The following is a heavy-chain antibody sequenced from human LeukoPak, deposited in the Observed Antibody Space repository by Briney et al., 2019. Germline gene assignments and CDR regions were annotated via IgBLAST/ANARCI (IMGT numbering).Heavy chain of an antibody. CDR2: INPSGGST. CDR3: AREMGRGTSGSAEGAFDI. Sequence: ASVKVSCKASGYTFTSYYMHWVRQAPGQGLEWMGIINPSGGSTSYAQKFQGRVTMTRDTSTSTVYMELSSLRSEDTAVYYCAREMGRGTSGSAEGAFDIWGQGTMVTVSS. CDR1: GYTFTSYY. V-gene: IGHV1-46*01. D-gene: IGHD1-26*01. J-gene: IGHJ3*02.